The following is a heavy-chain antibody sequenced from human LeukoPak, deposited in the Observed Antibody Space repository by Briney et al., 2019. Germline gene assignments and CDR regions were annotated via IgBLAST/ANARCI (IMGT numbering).Heavy chain of an antibody. D-gene: IGHD3-9*01. V-gene: IGHV3-23*01. Sequence: GGSLRLSCAASGFTFTNYAISWVRQAPGKGLEWVSGISGSGDTTYYADSVRGRFTISRDNSKNTLYLQMNSLRAEDTAVYYCAKVRYVGYYFDYWGQGTLVTVSS. J-gene: IGHJ4*02. CDR2: ISGSGDTT. CDR1: GFTFTNYA. CDR3: AKVRYVGYYFDY.